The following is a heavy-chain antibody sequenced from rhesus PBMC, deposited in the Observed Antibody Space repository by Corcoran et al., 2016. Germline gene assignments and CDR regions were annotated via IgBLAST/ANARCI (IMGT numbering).Heavy chain of an antibody. D-gene: IGHD4-23*01. CDR2: IFGSIRRT. CDR3: ARDPRGYSNYLD. V-gene: IGHV4S7*01. J-gene: IGHJ4*01. CDR1: GGSISGGYG. Sequence: QLQLQESGPGLVKPSETLSLTCAVSGGSISGGYGWSWIRQPPGKGLVWIGNIFGSIRRTYYNPSLKSRVTISTDTSKNQFSLKLSSVTAADTAVYYCARDPRGYSNYLDWGQGVLVTVSS.